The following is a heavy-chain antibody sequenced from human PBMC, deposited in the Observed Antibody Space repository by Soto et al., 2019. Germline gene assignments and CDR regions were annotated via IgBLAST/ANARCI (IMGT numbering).Heavy chain of an antibody. D-gene: IGHD2-15*01. J-gene: IGHJ5*02. CDR1: GYTFTSYG. CDR2: ISAYNGNT. V-gene: IGHV1-18*01. CDR3: ARDLVVVVADPLYNWFDP. Sequence: GASVKVSCKASGYTFTSYGISWVRQAPGQGLEWMGWISAYNGNTNYAQKLQGRVTMTTDTSTSTAYMELRSLRSDDTAVYYCARDLVVVVADPLYNWFDPWGQGTLVTVSS.